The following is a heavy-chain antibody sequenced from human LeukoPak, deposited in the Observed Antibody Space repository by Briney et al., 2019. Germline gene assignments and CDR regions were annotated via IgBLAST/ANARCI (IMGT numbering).Heavy chain of an antibody. CDR2: ISSSSSSYI. J-gene: IGHJ4*02. D-gene: IGHD2-2*01. CDR3: ARGHIVVVPANIDY. CDR1: GFTFSSYW. Sequence: GGSLRLSCAASGFTFSSYWMSWVRQAPGKGLEWVSSISSSSSSYIYYADSVKGRFTISRDNAKNSLYLQMNSLRAEDTAVYYCARGHIVVVPANIDYWGQGTLVTVSS. V-gene: IGHV3-21*01.